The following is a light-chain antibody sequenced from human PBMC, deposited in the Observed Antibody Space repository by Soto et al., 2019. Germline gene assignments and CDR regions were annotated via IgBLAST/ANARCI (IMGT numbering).Light chain of an antibody. CDR2: DAS. CDR3: HQRNQ. CDR1: QSVSSY. Sequence: IVLTQSPATLSFSPLERSTLSCRASQSVSSYLAWYQQKPGQAPRLLIYDASNRATGIPARFSGSGSGTDFTLTISSVEPEDFAMYYCHQRNQFGQGTRLEIK. V-gene: IGKV3-11*01. J-gene: IGKJ5*01.